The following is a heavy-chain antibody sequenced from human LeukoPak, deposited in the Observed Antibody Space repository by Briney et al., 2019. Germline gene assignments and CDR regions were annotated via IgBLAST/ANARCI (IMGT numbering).Heavy chain of an antibody. CDR3: AGGAGFLIDY. CDR2: IRKDGSEK. Sequence: GGSLRLSCAASGFTFSNYWMNWVRQAPGKGPEWVAIIRKDGSEKYYVDSVKGRFTISRDNAKNSLYLQMNSLRADDTAVYFCAGGAGFLIDYWGQGALVTVSS. V-gene: IGHV3-7*01. CDR1: GFTFSNYW. D-gene: IGHD2/OR15-2a*01. J-gene: IGHJ4*02.